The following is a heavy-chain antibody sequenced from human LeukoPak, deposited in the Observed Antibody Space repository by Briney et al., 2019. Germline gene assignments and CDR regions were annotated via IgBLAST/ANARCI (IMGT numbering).Heavy chain of an antibody. CDR1: GFSFISYE. CDR3: ARHAPRYCVFDY. D-gene: IGHD1-26*01. Sequence: GGSLPLTCAASGFSFISYEMDWVRQAPGQGLEWVSYISSSASTQYYADSVKGRFTISRDNAKNSLYLQMSSLRAEDTAVYYCARHAPRYCVFDYLVRGTVVTVSS. J-gene: IGHJ4*02. V-gene: IGHV3-48*03. CDR2: ISSSASTQ.